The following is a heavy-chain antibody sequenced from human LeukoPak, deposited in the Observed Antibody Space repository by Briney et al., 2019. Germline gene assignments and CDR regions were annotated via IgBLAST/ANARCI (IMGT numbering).Heavy chain of an antibody. D-gene: IGHD3-22*01. Sequence: ASVKVPCKASGYTFTGYYMHWVRQAPGQGLEWMGWINPNSGGTNYAQKFQGRVTMTRDTSISTAYMELSRLRSDDTAVYYCARDYYDSSGYYGIDYWGQGTLVTVSS. J-gene: IGHJ4*02. CDR3: ARDYYDSSGYYGIDY. CDR2: INPNSGGT. V-gene: IGHV1-2*02. CDR1: GYTFTGYY.